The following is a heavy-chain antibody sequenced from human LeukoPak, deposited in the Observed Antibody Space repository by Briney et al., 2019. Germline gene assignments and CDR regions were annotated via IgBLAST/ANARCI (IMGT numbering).Heavy chain of an antibody. J-gene: IGHJ4*02. V-gene: IGHV3-9*01. CDR2: ISWDSATV. D-gene: IGHD3-22*01. CDR3: AKDTSPRPQYYYESRGYWDY. Sequence: GRSLRLSFAAPGFPFDDYAIHWVPPAPGKGRGGGSGISWDSATVGYADSVKGRFTISRDNAKNSLYLRMNSLRAEDTALYYCAKDTSPRPQYYYESRGYWDYWGQGTLVTVSS. CDR1: GFPFDDYA.